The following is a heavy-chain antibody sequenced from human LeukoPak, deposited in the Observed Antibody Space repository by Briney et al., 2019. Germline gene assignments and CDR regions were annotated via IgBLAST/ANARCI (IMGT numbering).Heavy chain of an antibody. J-gene: IGHJ4*02. CDR2: IYYSGST. Sequence: PSETLSLTCTVSGSSIRSSSYYWGWIRQPPGNGLEWIGSIYYSGSTYYNPSLKSRVTISVDTSKNQFSLKLSSVTAADTAVYYCARQGVRIQLSNYWGQGTLVTVSS. D-gene: IGHD5-18*01. CDR3: ARQGVRIQLSNY. V-gene: IGHV4-39*01. CDR1: GSSIRSSSYY.